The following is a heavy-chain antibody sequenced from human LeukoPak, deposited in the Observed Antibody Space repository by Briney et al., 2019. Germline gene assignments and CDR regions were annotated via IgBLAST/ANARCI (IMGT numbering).Heavy chain of an antibody. CDR2: ISAYNGNT. V-gene: IGHV1-18*01. CDR3: ATYAHYDILTEGGATPFDY. CDR1: GYTFTSYG. J-gene: IGHJ4*02. Sequence: ASVKVSCKASGYTFTSYGISWVRQAPGQGLEWMGWISAYNGNTNYAQKFQGRVTMTEDTSTDTAYMELSSLRSEDTAVYYCATYAHYDILTEGGATPFDYWGQGTLVTVSS. D-gene: IGHD3-9*01.